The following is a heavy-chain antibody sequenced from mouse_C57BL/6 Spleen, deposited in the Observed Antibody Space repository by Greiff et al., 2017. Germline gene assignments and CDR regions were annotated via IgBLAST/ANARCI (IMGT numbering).Heavy chain of an antibody. J-gene: IGHJ3*01. V-gene: IGHV1-80*01. D-gene: IGHD3-2*02. CDR1: GYAFSSYW. Sequence: QVQLQQSGAELVKPGASVKISCKASGYAFSSYWMNWVKQRPGKGLEWIGQIYPGDGDTTYNGKFKGKATLTADKSSSTAYMQLSSLTSEDSAVYFCAILDSSGYWFAYWGQGTLVTVSA. CDR3: AILDSSGYWFAY. CDR2: IYPGDGDT.